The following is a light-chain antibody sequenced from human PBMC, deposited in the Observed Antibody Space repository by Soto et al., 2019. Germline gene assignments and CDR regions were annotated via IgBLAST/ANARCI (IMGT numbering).Light chain of an antibody. CDR1: QSVSSSY. V-gene: IGKV3-20*01. J-gene: IGKJ1*01. CDR3: QQYGSSPRT. CDR2: GAS. Sequence: EIVLTQSPGTLSLSPGERATLSCRASQSVSSSYLAWYQQKPDQAPRLLIYGASSRATGMPDRFSGSGSGTGFTLTISRLEREEFAVYYCQQYGSSPRTFGQGTKVEIK.